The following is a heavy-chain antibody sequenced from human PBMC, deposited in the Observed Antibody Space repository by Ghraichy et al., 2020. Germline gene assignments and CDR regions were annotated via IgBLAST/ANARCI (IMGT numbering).Heavy chain of an antibody. CDR2: IGIAGDT. CDR1: GFTFSSYD. D-gene: IGHD5-12*01. V-gene: IGHV3-13*01. Sequence: GGSLRLSCVASGFTFSSYDMHWVRQPIGKGLEWVLVIGIAGDTYYPGSVKGRFTISRENAKNSLYLQMNSLRAGDTAMYYCARGIMATHRDWYFDLWGRGTLVTVSS. CDR3: ARGIMATHRDWYFDL. J-gene: IGHJ2*01.